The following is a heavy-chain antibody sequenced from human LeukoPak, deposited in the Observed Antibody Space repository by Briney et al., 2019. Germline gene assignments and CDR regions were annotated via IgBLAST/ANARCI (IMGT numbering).Heavy chain of an antibody. CDR2: LNPSTGGT. J-gene: IGHJ4*02. D-gene: IGHD1-1*01. Sequence: ASVKVSCKASEYTFTGYYIHWVRQAPGQGLEWMGWLNPSTGGTDFAQKFQGRVTLTRDTSLTTAYMDLTSLSSDDTAVYYCARSERVKGIFDFWGQGTLVIVSS. CDR1: EYTFTGYY. V-gene: IGHV1-2*02. CDR3: ARSERVKGIFDF.